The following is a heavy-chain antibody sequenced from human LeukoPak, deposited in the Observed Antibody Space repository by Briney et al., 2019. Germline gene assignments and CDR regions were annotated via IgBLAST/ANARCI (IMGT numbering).Heavy chain of an antibody. CDR1: SGSISSSSNY. CDR2: IYYRGST. CDR3: AGLGVSAANEYYFDS. J-gene: IGHJ4*02. Sequence: SETLSLTCTLSSGSISSSSNYWSWIRQPPGKGLEWIGSIYYRGSTYYNPSLKSRVTISVDTSKNQFSLKLTSVTAADTAVYYCAGLGVSAANEYYFDSWGQGTLVTVSS. V-gene: IGHV4-39*01. D-gene: IGHD3-16*01.